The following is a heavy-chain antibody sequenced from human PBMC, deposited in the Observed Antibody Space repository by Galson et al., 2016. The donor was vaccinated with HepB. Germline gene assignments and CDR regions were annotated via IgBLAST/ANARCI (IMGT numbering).Heavy chain of an antibody. CDR1: GFIISDYS. V-gene: IGHV3-64*02. D-gene: IGHD3-22*01. Sequence: SLRLSCAASGFIISDYSMHWVRQAPGKGLEYVSAIHYHGGSTFYADSVKGRFTISRDNSKNTLYLHVGSLRPEVMAVYYCVRVGSGYDYWGQGTLVTVSS. J-gene: IGHJ4*02. CDR3: VRVGSGYDY. CDR2: IHYHGGST.